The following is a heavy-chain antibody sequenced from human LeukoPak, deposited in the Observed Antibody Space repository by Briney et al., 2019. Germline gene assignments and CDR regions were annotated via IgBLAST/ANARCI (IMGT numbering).Heavy chain of an antibody. Sequence: GXXLRLSCAASGFTFSASWMTWVRQAPGKGLEWVTNIKQDGSEKYYVDSVKGRFTISRDNARNALYLQMNSLRTEDTAVYYCARGDRGFDYWGQGTLVTVSS. J-gene: IGHJ4*02. V-gene: IGHV3-7*01. CDR3: ARGDRGFDY. CDR1: GFTFSASW. CDR2: IKQDGSEK.